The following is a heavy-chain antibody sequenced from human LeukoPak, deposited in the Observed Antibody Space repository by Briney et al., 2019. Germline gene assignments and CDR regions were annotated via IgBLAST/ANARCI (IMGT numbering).Heavy chain of an antibody. CDR3: ARAIAVAGFVFDY. D-gene: IGHD6-19*01. J-gene: IGHJ4*02. Sequence: SQTLSLTCTVSGGSISSVDYYWSWIRQPPGKGLEWIGYIDYSGTTYYNPSLKSRVTISVDTSKNQLSLKLSSVTAADTAVYYCARAIAVAGFVFDYWGQGTLVTVSS. CDR1: GGSISSVDYY. CDR2: IDYSGTT. V-gene: IGHV4-30-4*01.